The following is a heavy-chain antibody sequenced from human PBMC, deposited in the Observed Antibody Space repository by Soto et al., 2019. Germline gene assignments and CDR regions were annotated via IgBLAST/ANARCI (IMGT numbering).Heavy chain of an antibody. Sequence: GASVKVSGKASGYTVTSYYMHCVRQAPGQVLEWMGIINPSGGSTSYAQNFQGRVTMTRDTSTSTVYMELNSLRSEDSAMYYCARDWTPSHSYPKILFDYWGQGTLVTVSS. CDR1: GYTVTSYY. CDR3: ARDWTPSHSYPKILFDY. V-gene: IGHV1-46*01. D-gene: IGHD1-1*01. CDR2: INPSGGST. J-gene: IGHJ4*02.